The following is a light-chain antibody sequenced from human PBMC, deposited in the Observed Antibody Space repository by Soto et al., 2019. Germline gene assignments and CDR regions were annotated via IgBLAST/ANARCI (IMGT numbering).Light chain of an antibody. V-gene: IGLV2-14*01. CDR1: SSDVGTHNY. CDR2: EVT. J-gene: IGLJ2*01. CDR3: SSYTSRSTLV. Sequence: QSALTQPASVSGSPGQSITISCTGTSSDVGTHNYVSWYQQRAGKVPKLIIFEVTNRPSGVSYRFSGSKSGNTASLTISGLQAEDEADYYCSSYTSRSTLVFGGGTKVTVL.